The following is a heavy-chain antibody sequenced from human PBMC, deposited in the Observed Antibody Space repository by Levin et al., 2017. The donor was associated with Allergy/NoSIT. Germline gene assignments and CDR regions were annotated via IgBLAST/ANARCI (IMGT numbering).Heavy chain of an antibody. J-gene: IGHJ4*02. CDR1: GFTFSSYS. Sequence: QPGGSLRLSCAASGFTFSSYSMNWVRQAPGKGLEWVSYISSSSSTIYYADSVKGRFTISRDNAKNSLYLQMNSLRAEDTAVYYCAREGETMVRGVIGYWGQGTLVTVSS. CDR3: AREGETMVRGVIGY. D-gene: IGHD3-10*01. V-gene: IGHV3-48*01. CDR2: ISSSSSTI.